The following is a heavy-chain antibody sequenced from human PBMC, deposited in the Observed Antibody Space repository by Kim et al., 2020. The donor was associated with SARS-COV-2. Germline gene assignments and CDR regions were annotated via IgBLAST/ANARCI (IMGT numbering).Heavy chain of an antibody. D-gene: IGHD4-17*01. J-gene: IGHJ4*02. V-gene: IGHV3-15*01. CDR3: TTAGGDPAPFDY. Sequence: DYAAPVKGRFTISRDDSKNTLYLQMNSLKTEDTAVYYCTTAGGDPAPFDYWGQGTLVTVSS.